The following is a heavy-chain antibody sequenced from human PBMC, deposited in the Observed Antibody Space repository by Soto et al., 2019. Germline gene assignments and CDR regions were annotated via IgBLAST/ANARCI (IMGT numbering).Heavy chain of an antibody. CDR1: GFTFSSYA. CDR2: ISGSGGST. J-gene: IGHJ4*02. CDR3: AKGVRGPGIIIY. D-gene: IGHD3-10*01. Sequence: GGSLRLSCAASGFTFSSYAMSWVRQAPGKGLEWVSAISGSGGSTYYADSVQGRFTISRDNSKNTLYLQMNSLRAEDTAVYYCAKGVRGPGIIIYWGQGILVTVSS. V-gene: IGHV3-23*01.